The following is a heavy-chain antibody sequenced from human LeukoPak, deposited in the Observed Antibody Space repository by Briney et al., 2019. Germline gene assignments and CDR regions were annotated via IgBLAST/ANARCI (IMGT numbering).Heavy chain of an antibody. V-gene: IGHV3-23*01. CDR3: ARDGSGGSYSY. CDR2: ITGSGGNT. CDR1: GFTFSSYA. D-gene: IGHD1-26*01. J-gene: IGHJ4*02. Sequence: GGSLRLSCAASGFTFSSYAMSWVRQAPGKGLEWVSAITGSGGNTYYADSVKGRFTISRDNSKNTLYLQMNSLRAEDTAVYYCARDGSGGSYSYWGQGTLVTVSS.